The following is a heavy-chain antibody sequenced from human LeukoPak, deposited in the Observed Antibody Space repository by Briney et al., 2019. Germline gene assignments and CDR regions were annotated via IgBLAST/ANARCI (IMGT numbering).Heavy chain of an antibody. J-gene: IGHJ3*02. D-gene: IGHD3-9*01. CDR2: IYYSGST. V-gene: IGHV4-39*07. CDR3: ARDSGIFDWFSGDAFDI. CDR1: GGSISSSSYY. Sequence: SETLSLACTVSGGSISSSSYYWGWIRQPPGKGLEWIGSIYYSGSTYYNPSLKSRVTISVDTSKNQFSLKLSSVTAADTAVYYCARDSGIFDWFSGDAFDIWGQGTMVTVSS.